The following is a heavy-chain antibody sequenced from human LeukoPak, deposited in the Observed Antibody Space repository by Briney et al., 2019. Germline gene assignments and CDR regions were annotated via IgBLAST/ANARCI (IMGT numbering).Heavy chain of an antibody. CDR3: ARLRGSGSYLVDY. J-gene: IGHJ4*02. CDR1: GYSFTTYW. V-gene: IGHV5-51*01. Sequence: GESLKISCKGSGYSFTTYWISWVRQMPGRGLEWMGIIYPGDSDTRYSPSFQGQVTISADKSITTAYAQWSSLKVSDTAMYYCARLRGSGSYLVDYWGQGTLVTVSS. CDR2: IYPGDSDT. D-gene: IGHD3-10*01.